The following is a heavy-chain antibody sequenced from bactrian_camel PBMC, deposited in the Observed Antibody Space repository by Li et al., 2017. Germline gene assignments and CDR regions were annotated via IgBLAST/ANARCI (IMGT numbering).Heavy chain of an antibody. J-gene: IGHJ4*01. CDR1: GLNFYNGAYA. V-gene: IGHV3S53*01. D-gene: IGHD7*01. CDR2: IDSYGYT. Sequence: HVQLVESGGGSVQAGGSLRLSCTASGLNFYNGAYAMGWFRQAPGKEREWVASIDSYGYTRYADSVKGRFIISNDIANNVAYLEMNSLKPEDTGIYYCATDPTRARGGICSIYSPYNYYSQGTQVTVS.